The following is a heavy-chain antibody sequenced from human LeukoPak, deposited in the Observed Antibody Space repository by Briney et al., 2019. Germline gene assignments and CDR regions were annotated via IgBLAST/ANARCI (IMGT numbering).Heavy chain of an antibody. V-gene: IGHV3-13*04. J-gene: IGHJ4*02. CDR2: IGTAGDT. CDR1: GFTFSSYD. D-gene: IGHD1-14*01. CDR3: ARGEPGSFDY. Sequence: PGGSLRLSCAVSGFTFSSYDMHWVRQATGKGLEWVSAIGTAGDTCYPGSVKGRFTISRENAKNSLYLQMNSLRAGDTAVYYCARGEPGSFDYWGQGTLVTVSS.